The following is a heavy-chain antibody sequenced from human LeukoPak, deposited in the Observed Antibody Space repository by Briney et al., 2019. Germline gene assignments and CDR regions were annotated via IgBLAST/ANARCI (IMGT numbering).Heavy chain of an antibody. CDR3: ARALLWFDRSLDY. J-gene: IGHJ4*02. Sequence: PSETLSLTCAVYGGSFSGYYWRWIRQPPGKGLEWIGEINHSGSANYNPSLKSRVTISVDTSKNQFSLKLSSVTAADTAVYYCARALLWFDRSLDYWGQGTLVTVSS. CDR1: GGSFSGYY. CDR2: INHSGSA. D-gene: IGHD3-10*01. V-gene: IGHV4-34*01.